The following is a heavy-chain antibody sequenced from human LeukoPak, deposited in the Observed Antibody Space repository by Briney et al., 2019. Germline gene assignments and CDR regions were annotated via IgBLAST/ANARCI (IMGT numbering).Heavy chain of an antibody. D-gene: IGHD2-2*01. CDR3: ARDCSSTSCYANNWFDP. J-gene: IGHJ5*02. CDR2: INPSGGST. V-gene: IGHV1-46*01. Sequence: ASVKVSCKASGYTFTSYYMHWVRQAPGQGLEWMGIINPSGGSTSYAQKFQGRVTMTRDTSTSTVYMELSSLRSEDTAVYYCARDCSSTSCYANNWFDPWGQGTLVTVSS. CDR1: GYTFTSYY.